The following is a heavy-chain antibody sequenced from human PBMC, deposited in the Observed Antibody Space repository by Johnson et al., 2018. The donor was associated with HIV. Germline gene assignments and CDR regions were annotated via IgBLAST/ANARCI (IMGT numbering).Heavy chain of an antibody. CDR3: ARDLLSRAFDI. Sequence: QVQLVESGGGVVQPGRSLRLSCAESGFTFSSYAMHWVRQAPGKGLEWVAVISYDGSNKYYADSVKGRFTISRDNSKNTLYLQMNSLRAEDTAVYYCARDLLSRAFDIWGQGTMVTVSS. CDR1: GFTFSSYA. V-gene: IGHV3-30-3*01. CDR2: ISYDGSNK. J-gene: IGHJ3*02.